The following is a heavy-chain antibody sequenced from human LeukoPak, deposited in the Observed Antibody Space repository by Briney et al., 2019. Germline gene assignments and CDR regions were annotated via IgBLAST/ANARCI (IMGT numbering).Heavy chain of an antibody. D-gene: IGHD2-2*01. CDR3: AKSSSPAATPPFDY. CDR2: ISYDGSNK. V-gene: IGHV3-30*18. J-gene: IGHJ4*02. CDR1: GFTFSSYG. Sequence: GGSLRLSCAASGFTFSSYGMHWVRQAPGKGLEWVAVISYDGSNKYYADSVKGRFTISRDNSKNTLYLQMNSLRAEDTAVYYCAKSSSPAATPPFDYWGQGTLVTVSS.